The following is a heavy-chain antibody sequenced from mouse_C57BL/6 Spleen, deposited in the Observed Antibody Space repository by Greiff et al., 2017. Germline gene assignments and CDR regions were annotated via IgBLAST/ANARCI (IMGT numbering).Heavy chain of an antibody. CDR3: ARAYGSSHWYFDV. CDR2: IYPRDGST. J-gene: IGHJ1*03. V-gene: IGHV1-85*01. CDR1: GYTFTSYD. Sequence: QVQLQQSGPELVKPGASVKLSCKASGYTFTSYDINWVKQRPGPGLEWIGWIYPRDGSTTYNEKFKGKATLTVSTSSSTAYMELHSLTSEDSAVYFCARAYGSSHWYFDVWGTGTTVTVSS. D-gene: IGHD1-1*01.